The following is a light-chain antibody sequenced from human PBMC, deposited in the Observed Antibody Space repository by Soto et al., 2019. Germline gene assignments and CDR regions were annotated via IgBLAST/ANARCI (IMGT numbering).Light chain of an antibody. CDR3: QQYNSYSPWT. V-gene: IGKV1-5*03. J-gene: IGKJ1*01. Sequence: DIQMTQSPSALSGSVGDRVTITCRASQTISSWLAWYQQKPGKAPKLLIYKASTLKSGVPSRFSGSGSGTEFTLTISSLQPDDFATYYCQQYNSYSPWTFGQGTKMDI. CDR1: QTISSW. CDR2: KAS.